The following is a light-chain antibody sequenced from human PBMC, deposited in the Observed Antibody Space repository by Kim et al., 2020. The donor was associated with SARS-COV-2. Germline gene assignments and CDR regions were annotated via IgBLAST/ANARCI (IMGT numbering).Light chain of an antibody. CDR2: DAS. V-gene: IGKV3-11*01. CDR1: QSVSRY. Sequence: LYPGERATLSCRASQSVSRYLAWYQQKPGQAPRLLIYDASNRATGIPARFSGSGSGTDFTLTISSLEPEDFAVYYCQQRSNWPPNTFGQGTKLEI. J-gene: IGKJ2*01. CDR3: QQRSNWPPNT.